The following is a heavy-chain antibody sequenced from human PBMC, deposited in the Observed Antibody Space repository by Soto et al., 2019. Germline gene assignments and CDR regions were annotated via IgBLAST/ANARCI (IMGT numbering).Heavy chain of an antibody. CDR1: GGSISSGDYY. J-gene: IGHJ5*02. Sequence: QVQLQESGPGLVKPSQTLSLTCTVSGGSISSGDYYWSWIRQHPGKGREWIGYIYYSGSTYYNPSLKRRVTISVDTAKNQVARKRSAVTAADTAGYYCARWWSGSRQGFDPWGQGTLVTVSS. CDR3: ARWWSGSRQGFDP. CDR2: IYYSGST. D-gene: IGHD3-3*01. V-gene: IGHV4-31*03.